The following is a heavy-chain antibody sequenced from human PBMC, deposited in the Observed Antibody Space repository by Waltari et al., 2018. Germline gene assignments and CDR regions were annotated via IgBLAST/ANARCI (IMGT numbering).Heavy chain of an antibody. V-gene: IGHV3-21*02. D-gene: IGHD6-13*01. CDR2: ISSMSSDI. J-gene: IGHJ6*02. CDR3: AGGYSSYYGMDV. Sequence: EVQLVESGGGLVKPGGSLRLSCAASGLPLHPYTMNWVRQAPGKGLEWVASISSMSSDIYYADSVKGRFTISRDNAKSSLYLQLNSLRAEDTAVYYCAGGYSSYYGMDVWGQGTTVTVSS. CDR1: GLPLHPYT.